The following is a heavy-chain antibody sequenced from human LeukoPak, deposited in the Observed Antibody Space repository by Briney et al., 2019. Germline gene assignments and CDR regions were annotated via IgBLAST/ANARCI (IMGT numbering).Heavy chain of an antibody. V-gene: IGHV4-61*02. CDR2: LYTSRGA. CDR1: GVSISSGGYF. CDR3: TRDAETHGDSFDY. J-gene: IGHJ4*02. D-gene: IGHD4-17*01. Sequence: SQTLSLTCAVSGVSISSGGYFWTWLRQPAGKGLEWIGRLYTSRGATYNPSLKSRVTFSLDTSKNQFSLELSSVTAADTAVYYCTRDAETHGDSFDYWGPGTLVTVSS.